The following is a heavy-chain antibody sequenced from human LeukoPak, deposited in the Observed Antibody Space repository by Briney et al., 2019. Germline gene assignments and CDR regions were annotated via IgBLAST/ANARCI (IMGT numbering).Heavy chain of an antibody. D-gene: IGHD1-26*01. J-gene: IGHJ4*02. Sequence: ASVKVSCKASGYTFTSFGISWLRQAPGQGLEWVGWISAYNGHTNSAQKLQGRVTMTTDTSTSTASMELTSLTSDDTAVYYCARDQVVGATAGTFDYWGQGTLVTVSS. CDR2: ISAYNGHT. CDR1: GYTFTSFG. V-gene: IGHV1-18*01. CDR3: ARDQVVGATAGTFDY.